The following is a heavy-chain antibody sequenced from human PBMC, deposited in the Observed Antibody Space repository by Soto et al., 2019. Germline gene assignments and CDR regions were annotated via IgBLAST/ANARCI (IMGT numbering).Heavy chain of an antibody. CDR1: EFTFSSYA. D-gene: IGHD5-18*01. J-gene: IGHJ4*02. CDR2: ISFDGRTT. Sequence: PGGSLRLSCAASEFTFSSYAMHWVRQAQGKGLEWVAFISFDGRTTYYADSVKGRFAISRDNSKNTLFLQMNSLRLADTAVYYCARARGYTYGCDSWGQGTLVTVSS. V-gene: IGHV3-30*09. CDR3: ARARGYTYGCDS.